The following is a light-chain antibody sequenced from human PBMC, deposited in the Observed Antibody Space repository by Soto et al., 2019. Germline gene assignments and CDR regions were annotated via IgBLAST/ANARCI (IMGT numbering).Light chain of an antibody. V-gene: IGLV1-51*01. CDR2: DDD. CDR3: AAWDDRLSGLV. Sequence: QSVMSQPPSVSAAPGQRVTISCSGSSSNIGGNSVSWYQQLPGTAPKLLIYDDDQRPSGIPDRFSGSKSGTSATLGITGFQTGDEADYYCAAWDDRLSGLVFGRGTKLTVL. CDR1: SSNIGGNS. J-gene: IGLJ2*01.